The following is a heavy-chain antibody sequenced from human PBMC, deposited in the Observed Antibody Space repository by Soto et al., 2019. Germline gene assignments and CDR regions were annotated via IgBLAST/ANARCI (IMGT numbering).Heavy chain of an antibody. CDR3: ARDNLYGDYAETFDY. J-gene: IGHJ4*02. CDR2: TSISGDST. Sequence: EVVLLEAGGGLGHPGGSLRLSCAASGFTFSSYAMSWVRQAPGTGLEWVSSTSISGDSTFYADSVKGRFTISRDNSKNTMYLQMNSLSAEDTAVYYCARDNLYGDYAETFDYWGQGTLVTVSS. D-gene: IGHD4-17*01. V-gene: IGHV3-23*01. CDR1: GFTFSSYA.